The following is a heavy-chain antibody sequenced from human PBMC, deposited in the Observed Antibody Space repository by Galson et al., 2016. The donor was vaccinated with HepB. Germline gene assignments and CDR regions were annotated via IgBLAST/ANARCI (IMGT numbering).Heavy chain of an antibody. CDR3: ESGRLWFGEPHYDGMDV. V-gene: IGHV3-7*01. CDR1: GFTFSSYW. Sequence: SLRLSCAASGFTFSSYWMSWVRQAPEKGLEWVANIKEDGSEKYSVDSVKGRISISRDSAKTSLYLHRNSLSAADTSVYYCESGRLWFGEPHYDGMDVWGQGTTVTVSS. J-gene: IGHJ6*02. D-gene: IGHD3-10*01. CDR2: IKEDGSEK.